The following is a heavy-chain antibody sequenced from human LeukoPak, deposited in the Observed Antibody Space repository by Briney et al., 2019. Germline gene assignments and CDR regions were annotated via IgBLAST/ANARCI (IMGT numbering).Heavy chain of an antibody. Sequence: SETLSLTCSVSDGSISSYYWSWIRQPPGKGLEWIGFIYYSGITNYNPSLNSRVTISLDASKNQFSLKLSSVTAADTAVYYCARSDMGFGELFRMDVWGQGTTVTVSS. D-gene: IGHD3-10*01. CDR1: DGSISSYY. J-gene: IGHJ6*02. V-gene: IGHV4-59*01. CDR2: IYYSGIT. CDR3: ARSDMGFGELFRMDV.